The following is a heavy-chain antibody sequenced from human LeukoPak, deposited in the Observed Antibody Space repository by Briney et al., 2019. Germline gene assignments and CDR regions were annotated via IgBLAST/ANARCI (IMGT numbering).Heavy chain of an antibody. CDR1: GFVFSDFY. D-gene: IGHD5/OR15-5a*01. CDR2: ISPDGSYT. CDR3: ASDQVSGVFDY. Sequence: GGSLRLSCAGSGFVFSDFYINWIRHSPGKGLEWLAYISPDGSYTTYGDSVKGRFVISRDNDKNSVSLQMNSLRVKDTAVYFCASDQVSGVFDYWGQGARVTVS. V-gene: IGHV3-11*05. J-gene: IGHJ4*02.